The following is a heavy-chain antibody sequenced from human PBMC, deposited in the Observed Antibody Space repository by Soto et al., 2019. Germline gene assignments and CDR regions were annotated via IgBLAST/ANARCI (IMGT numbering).Heavy chain of an antibody. Sequence: EVQLVQSGAEVKKPGESVKISCKGSGYVFTSYWIAWVRQMPGKGLEWMGLIYPSDSDTRYSPSFQGQVTIPADKSINTAYLQWGSLKASDTAMYYCATVYGKYFHHWGQGTPVTVSS. V-gene: IGHV5-51*01. J-gene: IGHJ1*01. CDR1: GYVFTSYW. D-gene: IGHD4-17*01. CDR3: ATVYGKYFHH. CDR2: IYPSDSDT.